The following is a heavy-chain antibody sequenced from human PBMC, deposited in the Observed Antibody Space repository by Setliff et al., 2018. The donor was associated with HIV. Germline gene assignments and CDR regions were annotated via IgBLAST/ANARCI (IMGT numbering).Heavy chain of an antibody. Sequence: PGGSLRLSCAASGFAFSGHQMSWVRQAPGKGLEWVAKIKQDGSDKYYVDSVKGRFTISRDNAKNSLYLQMNSLRAEDTAVYYCAKGPGYSSSWYYFNYWGQGTLVTVSS. J-gene: IGHJ4*02. D-gene: IGHD6-13*01. V-gene: IGHV3-7*01. CDR2: IKQDGSDK. CDR3: AKGPGYSSSWYYFNY. CDR1: GFAFSGHQ.